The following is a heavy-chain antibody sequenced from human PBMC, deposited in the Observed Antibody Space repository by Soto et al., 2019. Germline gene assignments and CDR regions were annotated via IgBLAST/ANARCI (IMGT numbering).Heavy chain of an antibody. V-gene: IGHV1-18*01. Sequence: ASVKVSFKASGYTFTSYGISWVRQAPGQGLEWMGWISAYNGNTNYAQKLQGRVTMTTDTSTSTAYMELRSLRSDDTAVYYCARLGRGGNSYYYYYYGMDWGQGTTVTVSS. CDR2: ISAYNGNT. D-gene: IGHD2-21*02. CDR1: GYTFTSYG. CDR3: ARLGRGGNSYYYYYYGMD. J-gene: IGHJ6*02.